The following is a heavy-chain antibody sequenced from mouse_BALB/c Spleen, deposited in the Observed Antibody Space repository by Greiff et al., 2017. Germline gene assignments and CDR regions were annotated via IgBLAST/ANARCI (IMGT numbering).Heavy chain of an antibody. D-gene: IGHD2-1*01. J-gene: IGHJ4*01. CDR1: GYTFTSYW. CDR2: IYPGNSDT. V-gene: IGHV1-5*01. CDR3: TLYYYYAMDY. Sequence: DVKLQESGTVLARPGASVKMSCKASGYTFTSYWMHWVKQRPGQGLEWIGAIYPGNSDTSYNQKFKGKAKLTAVTSTSTAYMALSSLTNEDSAVYYCTLYYYYAMDYWGQGTSVTVSS.